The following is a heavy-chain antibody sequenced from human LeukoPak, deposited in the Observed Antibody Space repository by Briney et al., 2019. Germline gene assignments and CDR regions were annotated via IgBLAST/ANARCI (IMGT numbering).Heavy chain of an antibody. CDR1: RFTFGSYS. V-gene: IGHV3-48*01. Sequence: GGSLRLSCAASRFTFGSYSMNWVRQAPGKGLEWVSYISSSSSTIYYADSVKGRFTISKDNAKNSLYLQMNSLRAEDTAVYYCARDRTIFGVVIMDDYWGQGTLVTVSS. D-gene: IGHD3-3*01. CDR3: ARDRTIFGVVIMDDY. J-gene: IGHJ4*02. CDR2: ISSSSSTI.